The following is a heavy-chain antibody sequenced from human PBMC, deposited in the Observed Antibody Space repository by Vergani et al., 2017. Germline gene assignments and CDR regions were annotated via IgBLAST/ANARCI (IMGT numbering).Heavy chain of an antibody. D-gene: IGHD6-6*01. CDR3: ARASSSSFDD. CDR2: ISWNSDSI. J-gene: IGHJ4*02. CDR1: GFTFDDYA. Sequence: EVHLVESGGGLVLPGRSLRLSCAESGFTFDDYAMHWVRQAPGKGLEWVSGISWNSDSIGYADSVKDRFTISRDNAKNSLHLQMNSLRTEDTALYYCARASSSSFDDWGQGTLVTVSS. V-gene: IGHV3-9*01.